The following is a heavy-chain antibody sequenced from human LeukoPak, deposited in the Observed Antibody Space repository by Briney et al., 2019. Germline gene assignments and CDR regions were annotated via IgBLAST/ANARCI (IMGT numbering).Heavy chain of an antibody. J-gene: IGHJ3*02. V-gene: IGHV1-2*02. Sequence: ASVKVSCKASGYTFTSYAMNWVRQAPGQGLEWMGWINPNSGGTNYAQKFQGRVTMTRDTSISTAYMELSRLRSDDTAVYYCAREYYYDSSGYLAPPVVAFDIWGQGTMVTVSS. CDR3: AREYYYDSSGYLAPPVVAFDI. D-gene: IGHD3-22*01. CDR1: GYTFTSYA. CDR2: INPNSGGT.